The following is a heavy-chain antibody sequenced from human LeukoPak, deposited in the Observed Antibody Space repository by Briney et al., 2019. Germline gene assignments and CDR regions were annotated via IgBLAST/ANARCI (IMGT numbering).Heavy chain of an antibody. CDR1: GCRFTNYW. Sequence: GEALDISFQGSGCRFTNYWIGWGRPMPGKGVEWRGIIYPGDSDTRYSPSFQGQVTISADKSINPAYLQWSTLKASDTAMYYCARSSGYSYPDAFDIWGQGTMVTVSS. CDR3: ARSSGYSYPDAFDI. J-gene: IGHJ3*02. D-gene: IGHD3-22*01. V-gene: IGHV5-51*01. CDR2: IYPGDSDT.